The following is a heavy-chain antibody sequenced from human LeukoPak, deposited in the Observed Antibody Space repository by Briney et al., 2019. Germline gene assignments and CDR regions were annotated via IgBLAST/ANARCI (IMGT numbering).Heavy chain of an antibody. V-gene: IGHV3-30-3*01. Sequence: GRSLRLSCAASGFTFSSYAMHWVRQAPGKGLEWVAVISYDGSNRYYADSVKGRFTISRDNSKNTLYLQTNSLRAEDTAVYYCAREEGVAVAGNFDYWGQGTLVTVSS. CDR2: ISYDGSNR. J-gene: IGHJ4*02. CDR1: GFTFSSYA. CDR3: AREEGVAVAGNFDY. D-gene: IGHD6-19*01.